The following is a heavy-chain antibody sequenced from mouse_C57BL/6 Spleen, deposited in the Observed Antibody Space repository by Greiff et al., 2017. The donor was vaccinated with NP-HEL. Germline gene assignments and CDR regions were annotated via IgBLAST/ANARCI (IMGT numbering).Heavy chain of an antibody. D-gene: IGHD2-1*01. J-gene: IGHJ3*01. CDR3: ARHEVPSIYYGNSFAY. CDR2: FYPGSGSI. Sequence: VQLQQSGAELVKPGASVQLSCKASGSTFTEYTIHWVKQRSGQGLEWIGWFYPGSGSIKYNEKFKDQATLTADKSSSTVYMELSRLTSEDSAVYFCARHEVPSIYYGNSFAYWGQGTLVTVSA. V-gene: IGHV1-62-2*01. CDR1: GSTFTEYT.